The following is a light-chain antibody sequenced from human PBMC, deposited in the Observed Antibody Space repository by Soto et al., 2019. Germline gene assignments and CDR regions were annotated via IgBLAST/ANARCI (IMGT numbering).Light chain of an antibody. CDR2: GAS. V-gene: IGKV3-20*01. J-gene: IGKJ2*01. CDR3: QQYGSSPYT. CDR1: QSVSSSY. Sequence: EIVLTQSPGTLSLSPGERATLSCRASQSVSSSYVAWYQQKPGQAPRILIYGASNRATGIPDRFSGSGSGTDFTLTISRLEPEDFAVYSCQQYGSSPYTFGEGTKLEIK.